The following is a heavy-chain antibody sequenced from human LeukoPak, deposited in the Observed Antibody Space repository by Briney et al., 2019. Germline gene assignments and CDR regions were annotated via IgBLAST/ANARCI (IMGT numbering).Heavy chain of an antibody. CDR3: ARDTGTYYYGSGSSRAFDY. V-gene: IGHV4-31*03. CDR1: GGSISSGGYY. Sequence: SQTLSLTCTVSGGSISSGGYYWSWIRQHPGKGLEWIGYIYYSGSTYYNPSLKSRVTISVDTSKNQFSLKLSSVTAADTAVYYCARDTGTYYYGSGSSRAFDYWGQGTLVTVSS. CDR2: IYYSGST. D-gene: IGHD3-10*01. J-gene: IGHJ4*02.